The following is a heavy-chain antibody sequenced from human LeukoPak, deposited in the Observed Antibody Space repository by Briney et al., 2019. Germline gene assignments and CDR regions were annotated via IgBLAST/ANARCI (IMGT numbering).Heavy chain of an antibody. Sequence: ASVKVSCKASGYTFTGYYMHWVRQAPGQGLEWMGWINPNSGGTNYAQKFQGRVTMTRDTSISTAYMELSRLRSDDTAVYYCARDFERVDFWSGYHNWFDPWGQGTLVTVFS. CDR2: INPNSGGT. D-gene: IGHD3-3*01. CDR3: ARDFERVDFWSGYHNWFDP. V-gene: IGHV1-2*02. J-gene: IGHJ5*02. CDR1: GYTFTGYY.